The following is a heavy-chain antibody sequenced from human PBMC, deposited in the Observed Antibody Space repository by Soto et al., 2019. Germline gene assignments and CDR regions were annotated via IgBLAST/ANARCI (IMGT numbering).Heavy chain of an antibody. V-gene: IGHV1-69*01. J-gene: IGHJ4*02. D-gene: IGHD6-13*01. CDR2: IIPIFDTA. CDR1: GDSFSSYA. CDR3: AAADSSSWQHDY. Sequence: QVQLVQSGAEMKKPGSSVKVYCKVSGDSFSSYAISWVRQAPGEGLEWVGGIIPIFDTAHYAQNFQGRVTIAAVESTTTAYLEVTRLRPQDTAVFYCAAADSSSWQHDYWGQGTLITVSS.